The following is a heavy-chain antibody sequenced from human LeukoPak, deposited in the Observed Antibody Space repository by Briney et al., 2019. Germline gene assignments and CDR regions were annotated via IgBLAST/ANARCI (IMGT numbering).Heavy chain of an antibody. CDR2: IKQDGSEK. D-gene: IGHD3-16*02. V-gene: IGHV3-7*04. Sequence: GGSLRLSCAASGFTFSSYWMSWVRQAPGKGLEWVANIKQDGSEKYYVDSVKGRFTISRDNAKNSLYLQMNSLRAEDTAVYYCARDSIFRYYDYVWESYRSDAFDIWGQGTMVTVSS. CDR3: ARDSIFRYYDYVWESYRSDAFDI. J-gene: IGHJ3*02. CDR1: GFTFSSYW.